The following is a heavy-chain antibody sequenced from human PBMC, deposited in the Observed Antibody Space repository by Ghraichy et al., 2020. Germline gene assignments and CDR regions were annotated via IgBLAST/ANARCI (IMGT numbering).Heavy chain of an antibody. V-gene: IGHV3-48*02. CDR1: GFSFSRFS. CDR2: ISGSGTNK. J-gene: IGHJ4*01. D-gene: IGHD1-26*01. Sequence: GGSLRLSCAASGFSFSRFSMNWVRQAPGKGLVWVSYISGSGTNKQYADSVKGRFTISRDNAKDSVYLQMDSLRDEDTAVYYCARVGYSGSPLGWGHGTLVTVSS. CDR3: ARVGYSGSPLG.